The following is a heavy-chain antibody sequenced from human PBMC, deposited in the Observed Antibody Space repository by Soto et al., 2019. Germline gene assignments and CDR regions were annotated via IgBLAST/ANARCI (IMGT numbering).Heavy chain of an antibody. CDR3: AKALGHIVVVIATRPPFDY. D-gene: IGHD2-21*01. CDR1: GFTFSSYA. CDR2: ISGSGGST. Sequence: EVQLLESGGGLVQPGGSLRLSCAASGFTFSSYAMSWVRQAPGKGLEWVSAISGSGGSTYYADSVKGRFTISRDNSKNTLYLQMNSLGAEETAVYYCAKALGHIVVVIATRPPFDYWGQGTLVTVSS. J-gene: IGHJ4*02. V-gene: IGHV3-23*01.